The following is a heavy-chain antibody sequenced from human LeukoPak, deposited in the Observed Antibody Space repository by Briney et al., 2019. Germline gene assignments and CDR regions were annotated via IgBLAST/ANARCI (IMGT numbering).Heavy chain of an antibody. CDR1: GYTFTSYY. CDR3: ARGVDYYDSSGLRFDP. CDR2: INPSGGSA. Sequence: ASVKVSCKASGYTFTSYYMYGVRQAPGQGLEWMGIINPSGGSATYAQKFQGRVTMTRDMSTSTVYMELSSLRSEDTAVYYCARGVDYYDSSGLRFDPWGQGTLVTVSS. D-gene: IGHD3-22*01. J-gene: IGHJ5*02. V-gene: IGHV1-46*01.